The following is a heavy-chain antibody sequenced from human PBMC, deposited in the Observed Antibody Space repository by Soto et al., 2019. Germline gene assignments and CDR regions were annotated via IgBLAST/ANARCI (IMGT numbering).Heavy chain of an antibody. V-gene: IGHV4-59*08. D-gene: IGHD3-22*01. J-gene: IGHJ3*02. CDR3: VASSGSSGGAFDI. CDR1: GGSISSYY. CDR2: IYYSGST. Sequence: SETLSLTCTVSGGSISSYYWSWIRQPLGKGLEWIGSIYYSGSTNYNPSLKSRVTISVDTSKNQFSLKLSSVTAADTAVYYCVASSGSSGGAFDIWGQGTMVTVS.